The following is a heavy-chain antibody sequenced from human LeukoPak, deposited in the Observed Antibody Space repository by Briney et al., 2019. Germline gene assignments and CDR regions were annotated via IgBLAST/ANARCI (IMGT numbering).Heavy chain of an antibody. D-gene: IGHD3-16*02. CDR1: GFTFRSYW. Sequence: GGSLRLSCAASGFTFRSYWMDWVRQAPGKGLEWVAIIWYDGSKSYYADSVKDRFTFSRDNSKNTVYLQMNSLRADDTAVYFCVRDRGGYHYFDYWGQGTLVTVSS. V-gene: IGHV3-33*08. CDR3: VRDRGGYHYFDY. J-gene: IGHJ4*02. CDR2: IWYDGSKS.